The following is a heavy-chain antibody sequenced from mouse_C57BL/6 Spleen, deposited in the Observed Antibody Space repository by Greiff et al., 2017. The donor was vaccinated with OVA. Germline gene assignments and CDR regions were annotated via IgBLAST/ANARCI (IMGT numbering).Heavy chain of an antibody. D-gene: IGHD1-1*01. J-gene: IGHJ2*01. CDR3: ATTPYYCATGYFEC. CDR2: IHPNSGST. Sequence: VQLQQPGAELVKPGASVKLSCKASGYTFTSYWMHWVKQRPGQGLEWIGMIHPNSGSTNYNEKFKSKATLTVDKSSSTAYMQLSSLTSEDSAVYYCATTPYYCATGYFECWGPGTTLTASS. CDR1: GYTFTSYW. V-gene: IGHV1-64*01.